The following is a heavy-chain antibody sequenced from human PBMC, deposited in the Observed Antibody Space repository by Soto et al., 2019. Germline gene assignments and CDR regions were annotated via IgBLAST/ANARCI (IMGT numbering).Heavy chain of an antibody. Sequence: EVHLLESGGNVVQPGGSLRLSCAASGFTFSSYAMNWVRQAPGKGLEWVSSISANGRNTYYADSVKGRFTISRDRSKNTLYLQLDSLRVEDTAIYYCAKDLSSLGRLAVGAPIDSWGQGTLVTVSS. CDR3: AKDLSSLGRLAVGAPIDS. V-gene: IGHV3-23*01. D-gene: IGHD2-15*01. CDR2: ISANGRNT. CDR1: GFTFSSYA. J-gene: IGHJ4*02.